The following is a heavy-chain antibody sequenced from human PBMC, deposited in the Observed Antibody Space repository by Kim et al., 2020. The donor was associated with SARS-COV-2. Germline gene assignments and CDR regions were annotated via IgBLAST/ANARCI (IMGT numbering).Heavy chain of an antibody. D-gene: IGHD4-17*01. V-gene: IGHV1-8*01. CDR3: ARGGPYGDYVDY. Sequence: ASVKVSCKASGYTFTSYDINWVRQATGQGLEWMGWMNPNSGNKGYAQKFQGRVTMTRNTSISTAYMELSSLRSEDTAVYYCARGGPYGDYVDYWGQGTLVTVSS. J-gene: IGHJ4*02. CDR2: MNPNSGNK. CDR1: GYTFTSYD.